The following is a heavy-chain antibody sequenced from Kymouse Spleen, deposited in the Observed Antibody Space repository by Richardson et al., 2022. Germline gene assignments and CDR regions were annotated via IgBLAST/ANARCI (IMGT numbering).Heavy chain of an antibody. D-gene: IGHD4-17*01. Sequence: EVQLVESGGGLVQPGGSLRLSCAASGFTFSSYSMNWVRQAPGKGLEWVSYISSSSSTIYYADSVKGRFTISRDNAKNSLYLQMNSLRDEDTAVYYCARTTVTTQYYYYGMDVWGQGTTVTVSS. CDR3: ARTTVTTQYYYYGMDV. CDR1: GFTFSSYS. V-gene: IGHV3-48*02. J-gene: IGHJ6*02. CDR2: ISSSSSTI.